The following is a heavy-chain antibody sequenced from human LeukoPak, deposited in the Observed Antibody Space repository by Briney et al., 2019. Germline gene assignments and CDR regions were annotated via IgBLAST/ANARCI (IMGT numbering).Heavy chain of an antibody. J-gene: IGHJ4*02. D-gene: IGHD3-10*01. CDR2: ISAYNGNT. V-gene: IGHV1-18*01. CDR3: ARGHTVLLWFGELLTLDY. CDR1: GYTFTSYG. Sequence: ASVKVSCKASGYTFTSYGISWVRQAPGQGLEWMGWISAYNGNTSYAQKLQGRVTMTTDTSTSTAYMELRSLRSDDTAVYYCARGHTVLLWFGELLTLDYWGQGTLVTVSS.